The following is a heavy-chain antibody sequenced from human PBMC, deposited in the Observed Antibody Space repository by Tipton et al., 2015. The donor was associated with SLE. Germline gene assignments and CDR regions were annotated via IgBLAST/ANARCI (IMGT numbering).Heavy chain of an antibody. CDR2: VFYSGTN. D-gene: IGHD6-19*01. J-gene: IGHJ6*02. Sequence: TLSLTCTVSGGPISGYFWGWIRQPPGKGLEWIGSVFYSGTNYYNPSLRSRVTISLDTSKNQFSLSLTSLTAADTAVFYCARLAHYYNDLGVWGRGTTVIVSS. CDR3: ARLAHYYNDLGV. CDR1: GGPISGYF. V-gene: IGHV4-59*05.